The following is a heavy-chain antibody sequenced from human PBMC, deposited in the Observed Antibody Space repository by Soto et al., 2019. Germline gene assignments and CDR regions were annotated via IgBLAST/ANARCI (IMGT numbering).Heavy chain of an antibody. Sequence: QVQLVQSGAEVKKPGASVKVSCKASGYTFTGYYMHWVRQAPGQGLEWMGWINPNSGGTNYAQKFQGWVTMTSDTSISTAYMELSRLRSDDTAVYYCARGGATMVRGVSLPDYWGQGTLVTVSS. D-gene: IGHD3-10*01. J-gene: IGHJ4*02. V-gene: IGHV1-2*04. CDR1: GYTFTGYY. CDR2: INPNSGGT. CDR3: ARGGATMVRGVSLPDY.